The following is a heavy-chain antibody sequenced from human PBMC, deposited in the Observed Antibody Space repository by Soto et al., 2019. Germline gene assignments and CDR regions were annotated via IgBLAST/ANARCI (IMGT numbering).Heavy chain of an antibody. Sequence: QVQLVESGGGVVQPGRSLRLSCAASGFTFSSYAMHWVRQAPGKGLEWVAVISYDGSNKYYADSVKGRFTISRDNSKNTLYQQMNSLRAEDTAVYYCASSITGTTFWAYYFDYWGQGTLVTVSS. CDR3: ASSITGTTFWAYYFDY. CDR1: GFTFSSYA. CDR2: ISYDGSNK. J-gene: IGHJ4*02. D-gene: IGHD1-20*01. V-gene: IGHV3-30-3*01.